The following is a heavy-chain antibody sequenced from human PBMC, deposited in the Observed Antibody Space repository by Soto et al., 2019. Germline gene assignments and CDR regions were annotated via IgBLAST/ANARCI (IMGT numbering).Heavy chain of an antibody. CDR2: IYYSGST. Sequence: SETLSLTCTVSGGSISSGGYYWSWIRQHPGKGLEWIGYIYYSGSTYYNPSLKSRVTISVDTSKNQFSLKLSSVTAADTAVYYCARDSGGYYDSSGYLDYWGQGTLVTVSS. V-gene: IGHV4-31*03. J-gene: IGHJ4*02. D-gene: IGHD3-22*01. CDR1: GGSISSGGYY. CDR3: ARDSGGYYDSSGYLDY.